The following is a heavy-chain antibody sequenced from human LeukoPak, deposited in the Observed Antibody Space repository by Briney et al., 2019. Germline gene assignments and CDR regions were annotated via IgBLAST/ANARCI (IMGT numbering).Heavy chain of an antibody. D-gene: IGHD6-19*01. J-gene: IGHJ4*02. CDR2: IYHSGRT. V-gene: IGHV4-4*02. CDR3: ARRGGSGWYSRNYFDY. CDR1: GGSISSSNW. Sequence: SETLSLTCAVSGGSISSSNWWRWVRQPPGKGLEWIGEIYHSGRTNYNPSLKSRVTISVDKSKNQFSLKLSSVTAADTAVYYCARRGGSGWYSRNYFDYWGQGTLGTVSS.